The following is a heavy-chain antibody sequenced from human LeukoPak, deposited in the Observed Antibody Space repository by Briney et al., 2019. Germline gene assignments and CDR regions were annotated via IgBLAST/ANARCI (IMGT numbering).Heavy chain of an antibody. CDR2: ISSSSSTI. D-gene: IGHD3-22*01. CDR3: AKTYYYDSSGYIFYYFDY. J-gene: IGHJ4*02. Sequence: PGGSLRLSCAASGFTFSSYSMNWVRQAPGKGLEWVSYISSSSSTIYYADSVKGRFTISRDNAKNSLYLQMNSLRAEDTAVYYCAKTYYYDSSGYIFYYFDYWGQGTLVTVSS. V-gene: IGHV3-48*04. CDR1: GFTFSSYS.